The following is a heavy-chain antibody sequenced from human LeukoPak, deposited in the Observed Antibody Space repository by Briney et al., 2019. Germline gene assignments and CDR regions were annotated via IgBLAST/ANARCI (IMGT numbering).Heavy chain of an antibody. CDR1: GFTFSSYS. CDR2: ISSSRSDI. D-gene: IGHD6-6*01. Sequence: GGSLRLSRAASGFTFSSYSMNWVRQAPGKGVEWVSSISSSRSDIYYADSVKGGFTISRDNAKNSLYLQMNSLRAEDTAVYYCARDLLASRPRYYFDYWGQGTLVTVSS. J-gene: IGHJ4*02. V-gene: IGHV3-21*01. CDR3: ARDLLASRPRYYFDY.